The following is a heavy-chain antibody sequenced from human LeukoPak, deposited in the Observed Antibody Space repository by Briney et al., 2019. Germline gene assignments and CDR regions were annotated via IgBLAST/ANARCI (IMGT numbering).Heavy chain of an antibody. CDR1: GFTFDDYA. J-gene: IGHJ4*02. CDR3: AKASYYDILTGPFDYFDY. Sequence: GGSLRLSCAASGFTFDDYAMHWVRQAPGKGLEWVAVISYDGSNKYYADSVKGRFTISRDNSKNTLYLQMNSLRAEDTAVYYCAKASYYDILTGPFDYFDYWGQGTLVTVSS. V-gene: IGHV3-30*18. CDR2: ISYDGSNK. D-gene: IGHD3-9*01.